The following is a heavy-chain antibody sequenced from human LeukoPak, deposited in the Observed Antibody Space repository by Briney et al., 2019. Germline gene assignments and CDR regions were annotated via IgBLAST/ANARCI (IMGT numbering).Heavy chain of an antibody. V-gene: IGHV4-31*03. J-gene: IGHJ3*02. CDR3: ARDGRRYNWNYADALDI. CDR1: GGSISSGGYY. CDR2: IYYSGST. D-gene: IGHD1-7*01. Sequence: SQTLSLTCTGSGGSISSGGYYWSWIRQHPGKGLEWIGYIYYSGSTYYNPSLKSRVTISVDTSKNQFSLKLSSVTAADTAVYYCARDGRRYNWNYADALDIWGQGTMVTVSS.